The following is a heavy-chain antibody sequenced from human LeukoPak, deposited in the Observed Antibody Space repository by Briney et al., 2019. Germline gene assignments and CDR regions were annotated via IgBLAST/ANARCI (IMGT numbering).Heavy chain of an antibody. Sequence: ASVKVSCKASGYTFTNYHINWVRQASGQGLEWMTWINPDTGDKGYARKFQDRVTITTDTSVSTAYMELSSLSSEDTAVYFCARTTSMTASGYDYWGQGTLVTVSS. V-gene: IGHV1-8*03. J-gene: IGHJ4*02. CDR1: GYTFTNYH. CDR3: ARTTSMTASGYDY. D-gene: IGHD2-21*02. CDR2: INPDTGDK.